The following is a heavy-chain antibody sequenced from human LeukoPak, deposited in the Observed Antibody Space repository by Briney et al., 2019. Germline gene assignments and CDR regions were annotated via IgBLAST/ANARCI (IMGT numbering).Heavy chain of an antibody. CDR1: GFTFSSYG. D-gene: IGHD6-6*01. V-gene: IGHV3-48*04. J-gene: IGHJ4*02. Sequence: PGRSLRLSCAASGFTFSSYGMHWVRQAPGKGLEWVSYISSSGTTIYYADSVKGRFTISRDNTKNSLYLQVNSLRAEDTAVYFCARDRGWGLVPHYFDYWGQGTLVTVSS. CDR3: ARDRGWGLVPHYFDY. CDR2: ISSSGTTI.